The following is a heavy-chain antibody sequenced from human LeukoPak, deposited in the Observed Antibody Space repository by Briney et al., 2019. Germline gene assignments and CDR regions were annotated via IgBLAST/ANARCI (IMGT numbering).Heavy chain of an antibody. Sequence: GGSLRLSCAASGFSFTNYAMSMKGGGETFYADSVKGRFTLSRDISRNTVYLQLNNLRVEDTAVYYCARDRAQHMVRGKDYYIYGMDVWGQGTTVTVSS. J-gene: IGHJ6*02. V-gene: IGHV3-23*01. CDR1: GFSFTNYA. CDR3: ARDRAQHMVRGKDYYIYGMDV. D-gene: IGHD3-10*01. CDR2: GGET.